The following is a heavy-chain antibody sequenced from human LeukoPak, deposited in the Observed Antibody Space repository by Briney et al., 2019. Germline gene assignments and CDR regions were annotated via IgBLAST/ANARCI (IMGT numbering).Heavy chain of an antibody. CDR3: ARDQGVPAAKFDY. D-gene: IGHD2-2*01. V-gene: IGHV3-21*01. CDR2: ISSSGSYI. Sequence: PGGSLRLSCAVSGFTFSSYSMNWVRQAPGKGLEWVSSISSSGSYIYYADSVKGRFTVSRDNAKNSLYLQMNSLRAEDTAVYYCARDQGVPAAKFDYWGQGTLVTVSS. J-gene: IGHJ4*02. CDR1: GFTFSSYS.